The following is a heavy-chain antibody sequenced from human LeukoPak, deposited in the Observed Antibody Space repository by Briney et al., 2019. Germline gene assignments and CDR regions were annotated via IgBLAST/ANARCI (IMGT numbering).Heavy chain of an antibody. V-gene: IGHV3-23*01. CDR1: GFTLSSYA. J-gene: IGHJ4*02. CDR2: ISGSGGST. D-gene: IGHD6-19*01. CDR3: AYWGAVGDFDY. Sequence: GGSLRLSCAASGFTLSSYAMSWVRQAPGKGLEWVSAISGSGGSTYYADSVKGRFTISRDNSKNTLYLQMNSLRAEDTAVYYCAYWGAVGDFDYWGQGTLVTVSS.